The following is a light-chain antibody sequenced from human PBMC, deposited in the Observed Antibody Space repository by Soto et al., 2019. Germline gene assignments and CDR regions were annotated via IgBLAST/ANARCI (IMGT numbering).Light chain of an antibody. Sequence: DIQMTQSPSSLSASVGDRVTITCRASQDMRNYLAWYQQKPGKVPKLLVYDGSTLQSGVPSRFSGSGSGTDFTLTISSLQREDVATYYCQKYNSAFGGGTKVEIK. J-gene: IGKJ4*01. V-gene: IGKV1-27*01. CDR2: DGS. CDR1: QDMRNY. CDR3: QKYNSA.